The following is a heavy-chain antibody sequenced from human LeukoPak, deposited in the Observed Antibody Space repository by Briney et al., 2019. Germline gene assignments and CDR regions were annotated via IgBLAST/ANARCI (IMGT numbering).Heavy chain of an antibody. J-gene: IGHJ3*02. D-gene: IGHD3-16*01. CDR2: IYYSGST. V-gene: IGHV4-59*08. CDR3: ARLRLGVGSAFDI. CDR1: GGSISSYY. Sequence: PSETLSLTCTVSGGSISSYYWSWIRQPPGKGLERIGYIYYSGSTNYNPSLKSRVTISVDTSKNQFSLKLSSVTAADTAVYYCARLRLGVGSAFDIWGQGTMVTVSS.